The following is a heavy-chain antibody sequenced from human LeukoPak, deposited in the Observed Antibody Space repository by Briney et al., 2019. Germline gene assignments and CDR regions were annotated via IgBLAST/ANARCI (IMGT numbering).Heavy chain of an antibody. Sequence: GGSLRLSCVVSGFTVSNNYMSWVRQAPGKGLEWVSVIYSGGSTYYADSVKGRFTISRDNSKNTLYLQMNSLRAEDTAVYYCARNQQYYYDSSGSDWGQGTLVTVSS. J-gene: IGHJ4*02. D-gene: IGHD3-22*01. V-gene: IGHV3-53*01. CDR1: GFTVSNNY. CDR3: ARNQQYYYDSSGSD. CDR2: IYSGGST.